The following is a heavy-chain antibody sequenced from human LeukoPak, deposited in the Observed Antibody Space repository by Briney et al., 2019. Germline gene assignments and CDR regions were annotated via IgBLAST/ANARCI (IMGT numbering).Heavy chain of an antibody. D-gene: IGHD3-22*01. V-gene: IGHV3-21*01. CDR2: ISSSSSYI. CDR1: GFTFSSYS. Sequence: GGSLRLSCAASGFTFSSYSMNWVRQAPRKGLEWVSSISSSSSYIYYADSVKGRFTISRDNAKNSLYLQMNSLRAEDTAVYYCASGPGDDSSGYYSEYYLDYWGQGTLVTVSS. J-gene: IGHJ4*02. CDR3: ASGPGDDSSGYYSEYYLDY.